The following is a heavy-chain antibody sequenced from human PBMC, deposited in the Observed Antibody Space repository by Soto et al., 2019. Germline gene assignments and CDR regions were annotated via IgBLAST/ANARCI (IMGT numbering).Heavy chain of an antibody. J-gene: IGHJ4*02. Sequence: PGGSLRLSCAASGFTFSSYWMHWVRQVPEKGLVWVSRINSDGSITNYADAGKGRFTISIDNAKNTLYLQMNSHRAEDAAVYYCARESEDLTSNFDYWGQGTLVTVSS. V-gene: IGHV3-74*01. CDR2: INSDGSIT. CDR3: ARESEDLTSNFDY. CDR1: GFTFSSYW.